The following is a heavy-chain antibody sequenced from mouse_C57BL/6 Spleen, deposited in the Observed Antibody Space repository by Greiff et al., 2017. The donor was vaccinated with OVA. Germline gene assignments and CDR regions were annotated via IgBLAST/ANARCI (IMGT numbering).Heavy chain of an antibody. CDR1: GFTFSSYT. V-gene: IGHV5-9*01. CDR2: ISGGGGNT. D-gene: IGHD2-3*01. J-gene: IGHJ3*01. CDR3: ARRDYDGYYSFAY. Sequence: EVQLVESGGGLVKPGGSLKLSCAASGFTFSSYTMSWVRQTPEKRLEWVATISGGGGNTYYPDSVKGRFTISRDNAKNTLYLQMSSLRSEDTALYYCARRDYDGYYSFAYWGQGTLVTVSA.